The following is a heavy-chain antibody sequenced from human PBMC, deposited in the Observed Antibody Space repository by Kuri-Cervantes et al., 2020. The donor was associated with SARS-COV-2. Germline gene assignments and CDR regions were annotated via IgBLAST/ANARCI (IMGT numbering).Heavy chain of an antibody. CDR1: GGTFSSYA. CDR2: IIPIFGTA. Sequence: SVKVSCKASGGTFSSYAISWVRQAPGQGLEWMGGIIPIFGTANYAQKFRGRVTITADESTSTAYMELSSLRSEDRAVYYCARDRRGATRPDAFDIWGQGTMVTVSS. V-gene: IGHV1-69*13. CDR3: ARDRRGATRPDAFDI. J-gene: IGHJ3*02. D-gene: IGHD3-10*01.